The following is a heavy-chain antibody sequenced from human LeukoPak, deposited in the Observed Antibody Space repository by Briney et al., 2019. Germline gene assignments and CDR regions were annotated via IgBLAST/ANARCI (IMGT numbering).Heavy chain of an antibody. D-gene: IGHD2-8*02. CDR2: IFPSGGEI. CDR3: ATYRQVLLPFES. Sequence: GGSLRLSCAASGFTFSTFTMIWVRQPPGKGLERVSSIFPSGGEIHYADSVRGRFTISRDNSKSTLSLQMNSLRAEDTAIYYCATYRQVLLPFESWGQGTLVTVSS. J-gene: IGHJ4*02. CDR1: GFTFSTFT. V-gene: IGHV3-23*01.